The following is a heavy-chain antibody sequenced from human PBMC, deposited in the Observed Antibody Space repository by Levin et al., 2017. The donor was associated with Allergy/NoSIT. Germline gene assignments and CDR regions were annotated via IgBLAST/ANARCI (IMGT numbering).Heavy chain of an antibody. Sequence: RSGGSLRLSCAASGFTFSSYSMNWVRQAPGKGLEWVSSISSSSSYIYYADSVKGRFTISRDNAKNSLYLQMNSLRAEDTAVYYCARDIVVVPAAMPAARRDYWGQGTLVTVSS. CDR3: ARDIVVVPAAMPAARRDY. J-gene: IGHJ4*02. CDR2: ISSSSSYI. D-gene: IGHD2-2*01. CDR1: GFTFSSYS. V-gene: IGHV3-21*01.